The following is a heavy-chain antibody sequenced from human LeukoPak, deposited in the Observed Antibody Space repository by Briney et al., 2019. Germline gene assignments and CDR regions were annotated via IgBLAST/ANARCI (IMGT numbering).Heavy chain of an antibody. Sequence: GGSLRLSCAASGFLFSSYEMNWVRQAPGKGLEWVSYISTSGGTIYYADSVKGRFTISRDNAKNSLYLEMNSLRAEDTAVYYCARAYCSGGSCYPFDYWGQGTLVTVSS. CDR2: ISTSGGTI. D-gene: IGHD2-15*01. J-gene: IGHJ4*02. CDR1: GFLFSSYE. V-gene: IGHV3-48*03. CDR3: ARAYCSGGSCYPFDY.